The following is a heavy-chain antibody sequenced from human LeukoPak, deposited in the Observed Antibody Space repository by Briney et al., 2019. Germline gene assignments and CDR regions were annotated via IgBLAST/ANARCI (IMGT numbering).Heavy chain of an antibody. D-gene: IGHD3-16*02. V-gene: IGHV4-4*02. CDR3: ARGPRRDYVWGSYRPYYFDY. Sequence: PSETLSLTCAVSGGSISSSNWWSWVRQSPGKGLEWLGELYYSGSTNYNPSLKSRVTISVDTSKNQFSLKLSSVTAADTAVYDCARGPRRDYVWGSYRPYYFDYWGQGTLVTVSS. CDR1: GGSISSSNW. J-gene: IGHJ4*02. CDR2: LYYSGST.